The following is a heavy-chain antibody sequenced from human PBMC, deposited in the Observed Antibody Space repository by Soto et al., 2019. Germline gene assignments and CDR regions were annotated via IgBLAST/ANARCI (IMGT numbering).Heavy chain of an antibody. V-gene: IGHV3-33*01. CDR2: IWHDGSNK. Sequence: GGSLRLSCAASGFTFSGYALHWVRQAPGKGLEWVAVIWHDGSNKYYVDSVKGRFTISRDNSKNTLYLQMNSLRAEDTAVYYCARDRAFSSSWYVNYYGMDVWGQGTTVTVSS. CDR3: ARDRAFSSSWYVNYYGMDV. J-gene: IGHJ6*02. CDR1: GFTFSGYA. D-gene: IGHD6-13*01.